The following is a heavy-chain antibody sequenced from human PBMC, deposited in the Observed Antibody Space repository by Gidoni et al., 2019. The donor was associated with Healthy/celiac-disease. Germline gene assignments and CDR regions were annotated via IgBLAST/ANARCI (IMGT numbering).Heavy chain of an antibody. Sequence: EVQLLESGGGLVQPAGSLRLYCAASGFTFSSYAMSWVRQAPGKGLEWVSAISGSGGSTYYADSVKGRFAISRDNSKNTLYLQMNSLRAEDTAVYYCANLGYCTNGVCYNYYYGMDVWGQGTTVTVSS. D-gene: IGHD2-8*01. V-gene: IGHV3-23*01. J-gene: IGHJ6*02. CDR3: ANLGYCTNGVCYNYYYGMDV. CDR1: GFTFSSYA. CDR2: ISGSGGST.